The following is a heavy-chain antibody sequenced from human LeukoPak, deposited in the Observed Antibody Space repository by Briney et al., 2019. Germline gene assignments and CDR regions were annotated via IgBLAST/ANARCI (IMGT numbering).Heavy chain of an antibody. J-gene: IGHJ4*02. CDR2: INPNSGGT. CDR1: GYTSTGYY. D-gene: IGHD6-19*01. Sequence: ASVKVSCKASGYTSTGYYMHWVRQAPGQGLEWMGWINPNSGGTNYAQKFQGRVTMTRDTSISTAYMELSRLRSDDTAVYYCARVAVAGTRCFDYWGQGTLVTVSS. CDR3: ARVAVAGTRCFDY. V-gene: IGHV1-2*02.